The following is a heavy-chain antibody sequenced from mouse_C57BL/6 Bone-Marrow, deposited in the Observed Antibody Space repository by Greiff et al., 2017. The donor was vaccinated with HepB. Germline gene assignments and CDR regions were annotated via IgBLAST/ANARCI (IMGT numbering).Heavy chain of an antibody. CDR3: ARGDWDDGYAMDY. J-gene: IGHJ4*01. CDR2: ISYDGSN. D-gene: IGHD4-1*01. V-gene: IGHV3-6*01. CDR1: GYSITSGYY. Sequence: ESGPGLVKPSQSLSLTCSVTGYSITSGYYWNWIRQFPGNKLEWMGYISYDGSNNYNPSLKNRISITRDTSKNQFFLKLNSVTTEDTATYYCARGDWDDGYAMDYWGQGTSVTVSS.